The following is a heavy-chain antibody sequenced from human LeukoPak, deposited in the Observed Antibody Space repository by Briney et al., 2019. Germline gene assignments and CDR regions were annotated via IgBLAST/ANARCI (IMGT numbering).Heavy chain of an antibody. D-gene: IGHD3-10*01. J-gene: IGHJ5*02. V-gene: IGHV4-34*01. Sequence: SETLSLTCAVSGGSSRDFSDYYWSWIRQPPGKGLEWMGEINESGSTYYSPSLSNRLTISVDKSKKQFSLRLTSVTAADTAVYYCARKDYGSGSRDNWFDPWGQGTLVTVSS. CDR3: ARKDYGSGSRDNWFDP. CDR2: INESGST. CDR1: GGSSRDFSDYY.